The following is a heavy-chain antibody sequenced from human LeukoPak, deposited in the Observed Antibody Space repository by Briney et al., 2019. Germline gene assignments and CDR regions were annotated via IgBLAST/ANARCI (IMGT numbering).Heavy chain of an antibody. V-gene: IGHV3-48*02. CDR2: ISSGSTTI. J-gene: IGHJ4*02. CDR1: GFTFSSHD. D-gene: IGHD5-12*01. Sequence: GGSLRLSCAASGFTFSSHDMNWVRQAPGKGLEWVSYISSGSTTIFYADSVRGRFTISRENAKNSLYLQMNSLRDEDTAVYYCQRVTLNSGYAPARGQGTLVTVSS. CDR3: QRVTLNSGYAPA.